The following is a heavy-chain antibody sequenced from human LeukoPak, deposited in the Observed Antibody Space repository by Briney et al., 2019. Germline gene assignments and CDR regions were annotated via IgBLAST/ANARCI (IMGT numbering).Heavy chain of an antibody. CDR2: IYHSGST. J-gene: IGHJ4*02. CDR3: ASETVAGTSIDY. CDR1: GYSISSGYY. Sequence: KPSETLSLTCTVSGYSISSGYYWGWIRQPPGKGLEWIGSIYHSGSTYYNPSLKSRVTISVDTSKNQFSLKLSSVTAADTAVYYCASETVAGTSIDYWGQGTLVTVSS. V-gene: IGHV4-38-2*02. D-gene: IGHD6-19*01.